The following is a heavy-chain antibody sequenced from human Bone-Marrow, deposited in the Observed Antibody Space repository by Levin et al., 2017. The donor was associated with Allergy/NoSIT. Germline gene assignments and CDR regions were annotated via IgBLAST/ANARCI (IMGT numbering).Heavy chain of an antibody. CDR1: GFTFSSYA. D-gene: IGHD5/OR15-5a*01. V-gene: IGHV3-23*01. CDR2: VTGGGGST. Sequence: PGGSLRLSCAASGFTFSSYAMNWVRQAPGKGLEWVSGVTGGGGSTYYADSVKGRFTISRDNSKNTLYLQMNSLRAEDTAVYYCAKAVSGYWYFDLWGRGTLVTVSS. CDR3: AKAVSGYWYFDL. J-gene: IGHJ2*01.